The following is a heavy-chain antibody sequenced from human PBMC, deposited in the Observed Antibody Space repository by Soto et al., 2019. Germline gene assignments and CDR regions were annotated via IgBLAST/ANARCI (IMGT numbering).Heavy chain of an antibody. CDR3: AGVWFGDFVYYFEH. Sequence: QVQLVQSGAEVKKPGASVKVSCKASGYTFTSYGISWVRQAPGQGLEWMGWISAYNGNTNYAQKLQGRVTMTTDTRARTAYVGLRGLRADGTAGCDCAGVWFGDFVYYFEHWGQGTLVTVFS. CDR2: ISAYNGNT. D-gene: IGHD3-10*01. CDR1: GYTFTSYG. V-gene: IGHV1-18*01. J-gene: IGHJ4*02.